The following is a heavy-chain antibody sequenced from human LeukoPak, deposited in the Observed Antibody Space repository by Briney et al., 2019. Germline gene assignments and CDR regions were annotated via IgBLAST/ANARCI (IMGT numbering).Heavy chain of an antibody. CDR2: ISGSGGST. CDR1: GFTFSSYA. CDR3: AKGLVNGGNFDK. D-gene: IGHD7-27*01. V-gene: IGHV3-23*01. J-gene: IGHJ4*02. Sequence: GGSLRLSCAASGFTFSSYAMSWVRQAPGKGLEWVSAISGSGGSTYYADSVKGRFTISRDNSKNTLYLQLNSLRAEDTAVYYCAKGLVNGGNFDKWGQGTLVTVSS.